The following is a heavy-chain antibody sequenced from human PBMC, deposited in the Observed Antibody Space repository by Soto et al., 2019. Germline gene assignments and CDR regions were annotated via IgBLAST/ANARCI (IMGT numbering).Heavy chain of an antibody. D-gene: IGHD6-6*01. V-gene: IGHV3-23*01. Sequence: GGSLRLSCAASGFTFSSYAMSWVRQAPGKGLEWVSAISGSGGRTYYADSVKGRFTISRDNSKNTVYLQMNSLRAEDTAVYYCAKGRIAARQGDYFDYWGQGTLVTVSS. J-gene: IGHJ4*02. CDR1: GFTFSSYA. CDR2: ISGSGGRT. CDR3: AKGRIAARQGDYFDY.